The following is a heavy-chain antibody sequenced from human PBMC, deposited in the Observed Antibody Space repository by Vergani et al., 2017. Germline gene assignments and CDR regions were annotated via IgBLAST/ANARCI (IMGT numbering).Heavy chain of an antibody. J-gene: IGHJ5*02. V-gene: IGHV1-46*01. CDR1: GYAFTSHH. D-gene: IGHD1-14*01. CDR2: INPSDGTT. CDR3: ALYGVKPNSNWFDP. Sequence: QVQLVQSGAEVKTPGASVKVSCKASGYAFTSHHLQWVRQAPGQGFEWMGIINPSDGTTSYSQRFQGRVTLTRDTSTSTVYMELRSLRSDDTAIYYCALYGVKPNSNWFDPWGQGTLVSVSS.